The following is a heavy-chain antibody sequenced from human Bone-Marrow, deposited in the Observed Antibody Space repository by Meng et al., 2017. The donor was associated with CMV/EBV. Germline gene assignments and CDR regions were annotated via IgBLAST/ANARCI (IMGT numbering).Heavy chain of an antibody. CDR2: ISSSSSYI. J-gene: IGHJ4*02. CDR1: GFTFSSYS. CDR3: AKVPAAIGRVLYFDY. Sequence: GESLKISCAASGFTFSSYSMNWVRQAPGKGLEWVSSISSSSSYIYYADSVKGRFTISRDNAKNSLYLQMNSLRAEDTAVYYCAKVPAAIGRVLYFDYWGQGTLVTVYS. D-gene: IGHD2-2*01. V-gene: IGHV3-21*01.